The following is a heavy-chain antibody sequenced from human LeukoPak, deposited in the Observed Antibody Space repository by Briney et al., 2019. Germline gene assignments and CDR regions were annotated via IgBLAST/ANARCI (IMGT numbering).Heavy chain of an antibody. D-gene: IGHD3-3*01. CDR3: ARVDTIRSYFDY. CDR1: GFTFSSYA. Sequence: GRSLRLPCAASGFTFSSYAMHWVRQAPGKGLEWVAVISYDGSNKYYADSVKGRFTISRDNSKNTLYLQMNSLRAEDTAVYYCARVDTIRSYFDYWGQGTLVTVSS. J-gene: IGHJ4*02. CDR2: ISYDGSNK. V-gene: IGHV3-30*04.